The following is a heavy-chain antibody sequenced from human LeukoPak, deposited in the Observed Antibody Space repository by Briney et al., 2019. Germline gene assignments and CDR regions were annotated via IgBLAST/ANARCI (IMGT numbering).Heavy chain of an antibody. D-gene: IGHD3-16*01. Sequence: SETLSLTCTVSGGSISSSSYYWGWIRQPPGKGLEWIVSIYHSGSTHYKSSLKSRVTISVDTSKNQLSLKLTSVTAADTAVYYCARGVGLTQGGAFDFWGQGTLVTVSS. CDR2: IYHSGST. CDR3: ARGVGLTQGGAFDF. V-gene: IGHV4-39*07. J-gene: IGHJ4*02. CDR1: GGSISSSSYY.